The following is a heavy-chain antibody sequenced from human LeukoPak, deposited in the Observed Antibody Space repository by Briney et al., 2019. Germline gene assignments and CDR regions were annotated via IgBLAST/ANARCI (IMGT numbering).Heavy chain of an antibody. CDR1: GYTLTELS. J-gene: IGHJ4*02. CDR3: ATYCSSTSCPALDM. Sequence: ASVKVSCKVSGYTLTELSMHWVRQAPGKGLEWMGGFDPEDGETIYAQKFLGRVTMTEDTSTDTAYMELSSLRSEDTAVYYCATYCSSTSCPALDMWGQGTLVTVSS. V-gene: IGHV1-24*01. D-gene: IGHD2-2*01. CDR2: FDPEDGET.